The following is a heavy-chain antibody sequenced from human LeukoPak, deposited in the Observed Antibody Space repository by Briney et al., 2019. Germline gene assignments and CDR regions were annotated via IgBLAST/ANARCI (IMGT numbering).Heavy chain of an antibody. CDR3: ASVQGGAVNY. CDR1: GFSFSTYS. V-gene: IGHV3-48*02. J-gene: IGHJ4*02. Sequence: GGSLRLSCAASGFSFSTYSMHWVRQAPGKGPEWVSYISSGSGSIYYADSAKGRFTISRDNAKNSLYLQMNSLRDEDTAVYYCASVQGGAVNYWGQGTLITVSS. D-gene: IGHD6-19*01. CDR2: ISSGSGSI.